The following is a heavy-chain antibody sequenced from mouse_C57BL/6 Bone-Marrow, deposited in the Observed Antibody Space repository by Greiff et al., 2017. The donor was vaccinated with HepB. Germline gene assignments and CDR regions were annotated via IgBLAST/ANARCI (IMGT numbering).Heavy chain of an antibody. J-gene: IGHJ4*01. D-gene: IGHD4-1*01. CDR3: AELGRDYYAMDY. V-gene: IGHV1-42*01. CDR2: INPSTGGT. Sequence: VQLQQSGPELVKPGASVKISCKASGYSFTGYYMNWVKQSPEKSLEWIGEINPSTGGTTYNQKFKAKATLTVDKSSSTAYMQLKSLTSEDSAVYYCAELGRDYYAMDYWGQGTSVTVSS. CDR1: GYSFTGYY.